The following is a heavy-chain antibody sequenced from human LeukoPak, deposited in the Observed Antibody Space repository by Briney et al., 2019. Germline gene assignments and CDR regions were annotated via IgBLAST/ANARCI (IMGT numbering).Heavy chain of an antibody. CDR2: ISSSGSTI. D-gene: IGHD3-22*01. CDR3: ARDINMIVDGLDY. Sequence: GGSLRLSCAASGFTFSSYEMNWVRQAPGKGLEWVSYISSSGSTIYYADSVKGRFTISRDNAKNTLDLQMNGLRAEDTAVYYCARDINMIVDGLDYWGQGTLVTVSS. CDR1: GFTFSSYE. V-gene: IGHV3-48*03. J-gene: IGHJ4*02.